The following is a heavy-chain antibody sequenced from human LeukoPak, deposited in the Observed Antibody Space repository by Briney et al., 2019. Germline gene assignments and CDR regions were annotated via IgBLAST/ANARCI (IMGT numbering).Heavy chain of an antibody. Sequence: GRSLRLSCEASGFSFSSYGMHWVRQAPGKGLEWVAVVWYDGSNRYYADSVKGRFTISRDNSKNTLYLQMNSLRAEDTAVYYCAKDHSESLLDYWGQGTVVTVSS. D-gene: IGHD4-11*01. CDR1: GFSFSSYG. CDR2: VWYDGSNR. V-gene: IGHV3-33*06. J-gene: IGHJ4*02. CDR3: AKDHSESLLDY.